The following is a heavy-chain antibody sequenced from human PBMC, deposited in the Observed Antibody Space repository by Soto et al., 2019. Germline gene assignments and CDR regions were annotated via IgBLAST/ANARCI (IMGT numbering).Heavy chain of an antibody. CDR2: IYYSGST. V-gene: IGHV4-59*01. J-gene: IGHJ4*02. CDR3: ARTYYDILTGYYLDY. D-gene: IGHD3-9*01. Sequence: SETLSLTCTVSGGSISSYYWSWIRQPPGKGLEWIGYIYYSGSTNYNPSLKSRVTISVDTSKNQFSLKLSSVTAADTAVYYCARTYYDILTGYYLDYWGQGTLVTVS. CDR1: GGSISSYY.